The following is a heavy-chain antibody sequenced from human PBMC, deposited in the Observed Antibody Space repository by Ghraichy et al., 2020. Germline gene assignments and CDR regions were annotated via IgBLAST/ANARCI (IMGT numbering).Heavy chain of an antibody. Sequence: GESLNISCAASGFTFSSYSMNWVRQAPGKGLEWVSSISSSSSYIYYADSVKGRFTISRDNAKNSLYVQMNSLRDEDTAVYYCARDKAGYYGMDVWGQGTTVTVSS. V-gene: IGHV3-21*01. CDR2: ISSSSSYI. CDR3: ARDKAGYYGMDV. CDR1: GFTFSSYS. J-gene: IGHJ6*02.